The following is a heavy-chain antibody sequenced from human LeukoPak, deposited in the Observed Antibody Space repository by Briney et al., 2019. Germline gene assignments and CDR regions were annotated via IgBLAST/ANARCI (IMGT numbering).Heavy chain of an antibody. D-gene: IGHD3-10*01. V-gene: IGHV4-4*07. CDR3: AREWFGELDAFDI. Sequence: ASETLSLTCTVSGGSISSYYWSWIRQPAGKGLECIGRIYSSGSTNYNPSLKSRVTMSVDRSKNQFSLNLTSVTAADTAVYYCAREWFGELDAFDIWGQGTMVTVSS. CDR2: IYSSGST. CDR1: GGSISSYY. J-gene: IGHJ3*02.